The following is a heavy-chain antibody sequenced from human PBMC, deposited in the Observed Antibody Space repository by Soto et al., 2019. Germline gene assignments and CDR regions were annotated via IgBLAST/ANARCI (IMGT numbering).Heavy chain of an antibody. CDR2: IWYDESNI. CDR3: ARDDIPGIAVAIYGMDV. Sequence: GGSLRLSCAASGFTFSSYRMHWVRQSPGKGLDWVAVIWYDESNIYYADSVKGSFTISRDNSKNTLFLQMNRLRAEDTAVYYCARDDIPGIAVAIYGMDVWGQGTTVTVSS. D-gene: IGHD6-19*01. J-gene: IGHJ6*02. CDR1: GFTFSSYR. V-gene: IGHV3-33*01.